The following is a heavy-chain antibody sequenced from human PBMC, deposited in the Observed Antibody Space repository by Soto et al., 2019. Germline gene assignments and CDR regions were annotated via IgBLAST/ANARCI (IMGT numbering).Heavy chain of an antibody. V-gene: IGHV1-18*01. CDR1: GYTFTSYG. J-gene: IGHJ5*02. Sequence: QVQLVQSGDEVKKPGSSVKVSCKASGYTFTSYGITWVRQAPGQGLEWMGWISAYNGNTNYAQKLQGRVTMTTDTATSKAYMEMRSLRADDTAVYYCASVPGFRPDAWGQGTLVTVSS. CDR2: ISAYNGNT. D-gene: IGHD3-9*01. CDR3: ASVPGFRPDA.